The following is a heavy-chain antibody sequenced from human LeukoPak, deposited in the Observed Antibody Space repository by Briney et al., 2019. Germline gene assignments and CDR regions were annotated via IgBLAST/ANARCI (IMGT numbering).Heavy chain of an antibody. CDR2: IRYDGSNK. Sequence: PGGSLRLSCAASGFTFSSYGMHWVRQAPGKGLEWVAFIRYDGSNKYYADSVKGRFTISRDNSKNTLYLQMNSLRAEDTAVYYCAKDHYYDSSGYYYDDYWGQGTLVTVSS. V-gene: IGHV3-30*02. D-gene: IGHD3-22*01. CDR1: GFTFSSYG. J-gene: IGHJ4*02. CDR3: AKDHYYDSSGYYYDDY.